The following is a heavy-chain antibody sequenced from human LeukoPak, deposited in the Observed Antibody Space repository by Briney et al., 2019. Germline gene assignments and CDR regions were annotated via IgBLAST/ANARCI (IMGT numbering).Heavy chain of an antibody. CDR3: ARQKYDFWSGYIVY. CDR2: IKQEGSEK. CDR1: GFTFSSYW. J-gene: IGHJ4*02. Sequence: PGGSLRLSCAASGFTFSSYWMSWVRQAPGKGLEWVSNIKQEGSEKYYVDSVKGRFTISRDNAKNSLYLQMNSLRAEDTAVYYCARQKYDFWSGYIVYWGQGTLVTVSS. D-gene: IGHD3-3*01. V-gene: IGHV3-7*01.